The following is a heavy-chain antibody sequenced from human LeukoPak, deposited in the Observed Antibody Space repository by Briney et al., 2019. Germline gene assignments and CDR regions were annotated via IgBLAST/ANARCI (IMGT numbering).Heavy chain of an antibody. J-gene: IGHJ4*02. D-gene: IGHD6-6*01. CDR1: GYTFTSYG. Sequence: GAPVKVSCKASGYTFTSYGISWVRQAPGQGLEWMGWISAYNGNTNYAQKLQGRVTMTTDTSTSTAYMELRSLRSDDTAVYYCARGRSSVYSSSSDYWGQGTLVTVSS. V-gene: IGHV1-18*01. CDR3: ARGRSSVYSSSSDY. CDR2: ISAYNGNT.